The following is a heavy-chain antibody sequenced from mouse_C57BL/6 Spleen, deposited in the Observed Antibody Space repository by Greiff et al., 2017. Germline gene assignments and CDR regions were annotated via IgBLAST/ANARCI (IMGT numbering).Heavy chain of an antibody. CDR3: TLYYYGSSYAMDY. V-gene: IGHV6-3*01. CDR2: IRLKSDNYAT. D-gene: IGHD1-1*01. J-gene: IGHJ4*01. CDR1: GFTFSNYW. Sequence: EVNVVESGGGLVQPGGSMKLSCVASGFTFSNYWMNWVRQSPEKGLEWVAQIRLKSDNYATHYAESVQGRFTISRDDSKSSVYLQMNNLRAEDTGIYYCTLYYYGSSYAMDYWGQGTSVTVSS.